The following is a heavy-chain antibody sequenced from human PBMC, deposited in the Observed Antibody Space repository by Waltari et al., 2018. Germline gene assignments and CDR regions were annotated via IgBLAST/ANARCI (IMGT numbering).Heavy chain of an antibody. Sequence: QVQLQESGPGLVKPSGTLSLTCAVSGGSISSSNWWSWVRQPPGKGLEGIGEIYHSGSTNYNPALKSRVPISVDKSKNQFSLKLSSVTAADTAVYYCASFSPRGWNSLSWGQGTLVTVSS. J-gene: IGHJ4*02. CDR3: ASFSPRGWNSLS. CDR2: IYHSGST. CDR1: GGSISSSNW. V-gene: IGHV4-4*02. D-gene: IGHD1-7*01.